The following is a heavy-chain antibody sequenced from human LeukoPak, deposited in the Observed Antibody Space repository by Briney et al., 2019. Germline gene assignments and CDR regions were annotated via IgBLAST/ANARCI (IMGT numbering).Heavy chain of an antibody. V-gene: IGHV3-48*01. CDR1: GFTFSSYS. D-gene: IGHD3-10*01. J-gene: IGHJ4*02. CDR2: IRSSSSTM. CDR3: AGADYYGSGNYYTSDY. Sequence: GGSLRLSCAASGFTFSSYSMNWVRQAPGKGLEWVSYIRSSSSTMYYADSVKGRFTISRDNAKNSLFLQMNSLRAEDTAVYYCAGADYYGSGNYYTSDYWGQGTLVTVSS.